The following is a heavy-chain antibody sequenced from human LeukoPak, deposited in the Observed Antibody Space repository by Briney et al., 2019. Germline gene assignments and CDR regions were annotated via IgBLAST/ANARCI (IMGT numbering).Heavy chain of an antibody. V-gene: IGHV3-53*01. J-gene: IGHJ4*02. Sequence: GGSLRLSSAASGFTVSSNYMSWVRQAPGKGLEWVSVNYSGGSTYYADSVKGRFTISRDNSKNTLYLQMNSLRAEDTAVYYCASPDGYNQGYFDYWGQGTLVTVSS. CDR2: NYSGGST. D-gene: IGHD5-24*01. CDR1: GFTVSSNY. CDR3: ASPDGYNQGYFDY.